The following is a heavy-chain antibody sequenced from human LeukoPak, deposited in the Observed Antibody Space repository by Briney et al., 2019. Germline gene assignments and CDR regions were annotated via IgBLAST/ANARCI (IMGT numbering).Heavy chain of an antibody. D-gene: IGHD2-15*01. Sequence: ASVKVSCKASGFTFTSDFIHWVRQAPGQGLEWMGAINPSGDNTWYAQKFQGRVTMTRDTSSNTAYLELISLRSEDTAVYYCARELGGGHFDYWGQGALVTVSS. J-gene: IGHJ4*02. CDR2: INPSGDNT. CDR3: ARELGGGHFDY. V-gene: IGHV1-46*01. CDR1: GFTFTSDF.